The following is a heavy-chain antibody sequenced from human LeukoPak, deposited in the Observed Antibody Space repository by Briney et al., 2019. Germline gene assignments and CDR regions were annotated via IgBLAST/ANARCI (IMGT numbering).Heavy chain of an antibody. CDR2: VSTYGDKT. CDR3: TRDWMTAMKINCFDP. D-gene: IGHD2-21*02. V-gene: IGHV1-18*01. CDR1: GYTFASYG. J-gene: IGHJ5*02. Sequence: ASVKVSCKASGYTFASYGISWVRQAPGQGLEWAGWVSTYGDKTNSAQKFQGRVTMTRDTSTTTAFMELRSLTSDDTAVYYCTRDWMTAMKINCFDPWGQGTLVTVSS.